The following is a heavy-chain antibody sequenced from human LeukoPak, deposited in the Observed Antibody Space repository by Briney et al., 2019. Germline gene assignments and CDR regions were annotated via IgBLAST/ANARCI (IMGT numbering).Heavy chain of an antibody. Sequence: PSETLSLTCAVYGGSFSGYYWGWIRQPPGKGLEWIGEINHSGSTNYNPSLKSRVTISVDTSKNQFSLKLSSVTAADTAVYYCARGKQWLVPNWFDPWGQGTLVTVSS. V-gene: IGHV4-34*01. CDR3: ARGKQWLVPNWFDP. CDR1: GGSFSGYY. J-gene: IGHJ5*02. D-gene: IGHD6-19*01. CDR2: INHSGST.